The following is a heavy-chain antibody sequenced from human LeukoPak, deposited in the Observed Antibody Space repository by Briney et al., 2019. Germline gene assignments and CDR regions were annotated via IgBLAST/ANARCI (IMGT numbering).Heavy chain of an antibody. V-gene: IGHV3-30*04. Sequence: GGSLRLSCAASGFTFSSYAMHWVRQAPGKGLEWVAVISYDGSNKYYADSVKGRFTISRDNSKNTLYLQMNSLRAEDTAVYYCAKDSSSWYGYNCFDPWGQGTLVTVSS. CDR3: AKDSSSWYGYNCFDP. CDR2: ISYDGSNK. J-gene: IGHJ5*02. D-gene: IGHD6-13*01. CDR1: GFTFSSYA.